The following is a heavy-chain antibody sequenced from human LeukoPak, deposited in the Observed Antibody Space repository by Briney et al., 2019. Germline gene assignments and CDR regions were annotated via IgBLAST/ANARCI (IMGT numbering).Heavy chain of an antibody. CDR1: GFIFDDYS. J-gene: IGHJ6*04. D-gene: IGHD1-14*01. V-gene: IGHV3-9*01. CDR2: ISRNSAR. Sequence: GGSLRLSCEASGFIFDDYSMHWVRQAPGKGLEWVSGISRNSARGYAGSVRGRVTISRDNARNSLYLQMNSLREEDTALYYCAKEDVTRKGYMDVWGKGTTVTVSS. CDR3: AKEDVTRKGYMDV.